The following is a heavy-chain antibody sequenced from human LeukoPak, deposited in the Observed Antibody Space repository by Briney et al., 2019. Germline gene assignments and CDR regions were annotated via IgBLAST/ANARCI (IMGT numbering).Heavy chain of an antibody. CDR1: GGSISSYY. J-gene: IGHJ4*02. CDR2: IYYSGST. V-gene: IGHV4-59*08. Sequence: PSETLSLTCTVSGGSISSYYWSWIRQPPGKGLEWIGYIYYSGSTNYNPSLKSRVTISVDTSKNQFSLKLSSVTAADTAVYYCAQTKYCSGGSCYFDYWGQGTLVTVSS. CDR3: AQTKYCSGGSCYFDY. D-gene: IGHD2-15*01.